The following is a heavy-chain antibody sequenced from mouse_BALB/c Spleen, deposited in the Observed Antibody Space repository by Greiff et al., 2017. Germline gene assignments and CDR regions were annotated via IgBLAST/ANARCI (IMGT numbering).Heavy chain of an antibody. Sequence: EVHLVESGGGLVKPGGSLKLSCAASGFAFSSYDMSWVRQTPEKRLEWVAYISSGGGSTYYPDTVKGRFTISRDNAKNTLYLQMSSLKSEDTAMYYCARSYYGYAMDYWGQGTSVTVSS. CDR3: ARSYYGYAMDY. V-gene: IGHV5-12-1*01. J-gene: IGHJ4*01. CDR1: GFAFSSYD. CDR2: ISSGGGST. D-gene: IGHD1-1*01.